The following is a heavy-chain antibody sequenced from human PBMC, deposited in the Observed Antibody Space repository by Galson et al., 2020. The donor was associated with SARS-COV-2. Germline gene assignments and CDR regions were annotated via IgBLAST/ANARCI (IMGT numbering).Heavy chain of an antibody. CDR1: GFSFSTYG. D-gene: IGHD6-6*01. CDR3: ARERPAFDI. J-gene: IGHJ3*02. CDR2: ISSSSAKV. Sequence: GGSLRLSCAASGFSFSTYGMNWVRQGPGKGLEWVSYISSSSAKVVYADSVRGRFTISRDDAKNSLHLQMNSLRDEDTAVYYCARERPAFDIWGQGTMVTVA. V-gene: IGHV3-48*02.